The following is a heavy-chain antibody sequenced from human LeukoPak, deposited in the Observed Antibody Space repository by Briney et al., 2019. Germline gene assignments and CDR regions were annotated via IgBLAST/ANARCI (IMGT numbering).Heavy chain of an antibody. D-gene: IGHD3-22*01. Sequence: PGGSLRLSCAASGFTFSSYAMSWVRQAPGKGLEWVSGIGESGDNTYYADSVKGRFTISRDTSKSTLYLQLNSLRAEDTAIYYCAKGIHSTGCYPFDYWGQGTLVTVSS. V-gene: IGHV3-23*01. CDR3: AKGIHSTGCYPFDY. J-gene: IGHJ4*02. CDR1: GFTFSSYA. CDR2: IGESGDNT.